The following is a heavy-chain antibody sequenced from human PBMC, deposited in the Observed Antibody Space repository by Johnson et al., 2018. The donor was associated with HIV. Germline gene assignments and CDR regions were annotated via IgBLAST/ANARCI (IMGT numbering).Heavy chain of an antibody. D-gene: IGHD1-14*01. CDR2: ISESGDAT. CDR3: TKEPGAHSAFEI. CDR1: GFTFSSYA. Sequence: MQLVESGGGLVQPGGSLRLSCVASGFTFSSYAMSWVRQAPGKGLEWVSAISESGDATHYADFVKGRFTISRDNSKNTVSLQMNTLRAEDTAIYHCTKEPGAHSAFEIWGQGAMVTVSS. J-gene: IGHJ3*02. V-gene: IGHV3-23*04.